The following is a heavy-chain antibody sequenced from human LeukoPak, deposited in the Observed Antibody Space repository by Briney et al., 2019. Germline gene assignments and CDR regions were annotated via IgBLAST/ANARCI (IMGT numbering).Heavy chain of an antibody. V-gene: IGHV1-69*06. D-gene: IGHD5-18*01. CDR2: IIPIFGTA. Sequence: SVKVSCKASGGTFNSYAISWVRQAPGQGLEWMGGIIPIFGTANYAQKFQGRVTITADKSTSTAYMELSSLRAEDTAVYYCARDGEDSGYSADYWGQGTLVTVSS. J-gene: IGHJ4*02. CDR3: ARDGEDSGYSADY. CDR1: GGTFNSYA.